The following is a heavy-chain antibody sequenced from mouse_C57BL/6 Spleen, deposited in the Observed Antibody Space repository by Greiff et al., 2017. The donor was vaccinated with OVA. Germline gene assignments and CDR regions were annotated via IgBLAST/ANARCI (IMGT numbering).Heavy chain of an antibody. J-gene: IGHJ2*01. CDR1: GYTFTSYW. CDR3: ARCGSNYGDYFDY. D-gene: IGHD2-5*01. Sequence: QVQLQQPGAELVRPGTSVKLSCKASGYTFTSYWMHWVKQRPGQGLEWIGVIDPSDSYTNYNQKFKGKATLTVDTSSSTAYMQLSSLTSEDSAVYYCARCGSNYGDYFDYWGKGTTLTVSS. CDR2: IDPSDSYT. V-gene: IGHV1-59*01.